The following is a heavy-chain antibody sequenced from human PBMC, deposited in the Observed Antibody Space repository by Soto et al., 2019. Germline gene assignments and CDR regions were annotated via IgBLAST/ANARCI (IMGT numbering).Heavy chain of an antibody. CDR3: ARDGGDCGYRLTYYYYIGMDV. CDR2: MNPNSGNT. V-gene: IGHV1-8*03. CDR1: GGTFSSYT. J-gene: IGHJ6*02. D-gene: IGHD2-21*02. Sequence: ASVKVSCKASGGTFSSYTISWVRQATGQGLEWMGWMNPNSGNTNYSQNFQDRITITRDTSASTVYMELSSLRSEDTAVYYCARDGGDCGYRLTYYYYIGMDVWGQGTTVTVSS.